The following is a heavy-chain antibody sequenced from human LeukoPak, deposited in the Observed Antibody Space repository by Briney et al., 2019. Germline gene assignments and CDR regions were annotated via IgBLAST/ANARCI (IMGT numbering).Heavy chain of an antibody. CDR3: AREEHYDFWSGYYRSNWFDP. CDR2: IYTSGST. CDR1: GGSISSYY. J-gene: IGHJ5*02. D-gene: IGHD3-3*01. Sequence: SETLSLTCTVSGGSISSYYWSWIRQPAGKGLEWIGRIYTSGSTNYNPSLKSRVTMSVDTSKNQFSLKLSSVTAADTAVYYCAREEHYDFWSGYYRSNWFDPWGQGTLVTVFS. V-gene: IGHV4-4*07.